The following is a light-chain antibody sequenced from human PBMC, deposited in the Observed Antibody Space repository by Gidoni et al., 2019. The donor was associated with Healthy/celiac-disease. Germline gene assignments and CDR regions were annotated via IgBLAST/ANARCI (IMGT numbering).Light chain of an antibody. CDR1: QSVSSY. Sequence: DIVLTQSPATLSLAPGERATLSCRASQSVSSYLAWYQQKPGQAPRLLIYDASTRATGIPARFSGSGSGTDFTLTISSLEPEDFAVYYCQQRSNWLTFGGGTKVEIK. CDR2: DAS. CDR3: QQRSNWLT. J-gene: IGKJ4*01. V-gene: IGKV3-11*01.